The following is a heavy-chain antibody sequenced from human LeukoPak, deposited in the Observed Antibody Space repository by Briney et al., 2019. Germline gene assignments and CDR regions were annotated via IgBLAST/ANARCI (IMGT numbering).Heavy chain of an antibody. D-gene: IGHD6-19*01. J-gene: IGHJ4*02. CDR1: GYTFTGYY. CDR3: ARETYSSGWYGGGY. CDR2: INPNSGGT. Sequence: GASVKVSCKASGYTFTGYYMSWVRQAPGQGLEWMGWINPNSGGTNYAQKFQGRVTMTRDTSISTAYMELSRLRSDDTAVYYCARETYSSGWYGGGYWGQGTLVTVSS. V-gene: IGHV1-2*02.